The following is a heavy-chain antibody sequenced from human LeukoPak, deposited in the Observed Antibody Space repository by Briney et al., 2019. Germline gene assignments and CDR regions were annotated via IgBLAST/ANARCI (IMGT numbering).Heavy chain of an antibody. CDR1: GGSISSYC. V-gene: IGHV4-59*01. J-gene: IGHJ3*02. Sequence: SETLSLTCTVSGGSISSYCWSWIRQPPGKGLEWIGYIYYSGSTNYNPSLKSRVTISVDTSKNQFSLKLSSVTAADTAVYYCARGVDYGDYVWALDIWGQGTMVTVSS. CDR2: IYYSGST. CDR3: ARGVDYGDYVWALDI. D-gene: IGHD4-17*01.